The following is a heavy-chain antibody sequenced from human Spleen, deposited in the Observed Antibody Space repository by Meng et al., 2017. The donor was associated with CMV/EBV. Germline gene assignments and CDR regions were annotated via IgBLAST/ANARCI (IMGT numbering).Heavy chain of an antibody. CDR2: INPSGGST. CDR3: ARYCGTTTCYPDYYFDY. V-gene: IGHV1-46*01. D-gene: IGHD2-2*01. Sequence: ASVKVSCKASGYTFTSYYMHWVRQAPGQGLEWMGIINPSGGSTSYAQKFQGRVTMTRDTSTSTVYMELSSLRSEDTAVYYCARYCGTTTCYPDYYFDYWGQGTLVTVS. CDR1: GYTFTSYY. J-gene: IGHJ4*02.